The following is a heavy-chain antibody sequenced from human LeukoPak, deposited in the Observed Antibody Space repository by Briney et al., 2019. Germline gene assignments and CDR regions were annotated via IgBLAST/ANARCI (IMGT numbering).Heavy chain of an antibody. CDR2: IYYSGST. D-gene: IGHD3-16*01. CDR3: ASRRPGLTRLGKLPYVFDY. J-gene: IGHJ4*02. CDR1: GGSISSSSYY. V-gene: IGHV4-39*01. Sequence: SETLSLTCTVSGGSISSSSYYWGWIRQPPGKGLEWIGSIYYSGSTYYNPSLKSRVTISVDTSKNQFSLKLSSATAADTAVYYCASRRPGLTRLGKLPYVFDYWGQGTLVTVSS.